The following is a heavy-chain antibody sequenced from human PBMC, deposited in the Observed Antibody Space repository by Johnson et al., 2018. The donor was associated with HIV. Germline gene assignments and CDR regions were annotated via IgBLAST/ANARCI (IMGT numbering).Heavy chain of an antibody. J-gene: IGHJ3*02. D-gene: IGHD4-23*01. CDR3: ARASLARGGKIRAFDI. CDR2: ISHDGSNK. V-gene: IGHV3-30*14. Sequence: QVQLVESGGGVVQPGRSLRLSCAASGFTFSYYSMHWVRQAPGKGLEWVAVISHDGSNKYYADSVRGRFTISRDNSKNTLYLQMNSLRAEDTAVFYCARASLARGGKIRAFDIWGQGTMVTVSS. CDR1: GFTFSYYS.